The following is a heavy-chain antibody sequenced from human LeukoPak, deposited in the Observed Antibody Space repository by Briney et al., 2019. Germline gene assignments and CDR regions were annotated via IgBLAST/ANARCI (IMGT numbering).Heavy chain of an antibody. CDR3: ARDSPGYGAYDFD. V-gene: IGHV3-7*04. CDR1: GFTFSTYW. D-gene: IGHD5-12*01. Sequence: GGSLRLSCAASGFTFSTYWMSWVRQAPGKGLEWVANIKEDGSAKYYVDSVKGRFTISRDNAENSLYLQMNSLRAEDTAVYYCARDSPGYGAYDFDWGQGTLVTASS. CDR2: IKEDGSAK. J-gene: IGHJ4*02.